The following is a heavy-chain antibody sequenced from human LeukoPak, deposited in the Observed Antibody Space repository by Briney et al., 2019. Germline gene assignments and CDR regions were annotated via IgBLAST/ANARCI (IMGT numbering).Heavy chain of an antibody. CDR1: GFTFDDYA. J-gene: IGHJ4*02. CDR3: AKGVVATISENFDY. D-gene: IGHD5-12*01. Sequence: PGRSLRLSCAGSGFTFDDYAMHWVRQAPGKGLEWVSGISWNSGSKGYADSVKGRFTISRDNAKNSLYLQMNSLRAEDTALYYCAKGVVATISENFDYWGQGTLVTVSS. CDR2: ISWNSGSK. V-gene: IGHV3-9*01.